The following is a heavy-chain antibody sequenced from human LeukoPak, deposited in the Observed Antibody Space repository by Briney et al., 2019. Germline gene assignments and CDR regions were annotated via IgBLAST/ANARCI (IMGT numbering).Heavy chain of an antibody. V-gene: IGHV4-61*01. J-gene: IGHJ4*02. CDR2: IYYSGST. Sequence: SETLSLTCTVSGGSFSSGSDYWSWSRQPPGKGLEWIGYIYYSGSTNYNPSLKSRVTISVDTSKNQFSLKLSSVTAADTAVYYCARESYYYDSSGYRFDYWGQGPLVTVSS. D-gene: IGHD3-22*01. CDR1: GGSFSSGSDY. CDR3: ARESYYYDSSGYRFDY.